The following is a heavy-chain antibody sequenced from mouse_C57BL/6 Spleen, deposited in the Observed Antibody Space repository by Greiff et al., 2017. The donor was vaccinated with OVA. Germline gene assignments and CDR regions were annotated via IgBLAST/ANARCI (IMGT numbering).Heavy chain of an antibody. CDR3: ARRGDGSNLRYAMDY. Sequence: VQVVESGAELVRPGASVKLSCKASGYTFTDYYINWVKQRPGQGLEWIARIYPGSGNTYYNEKFKGKATLTAEKSSSTAYMQLSSLTSEDSAVYFCARRGDGSNLRYAMDYWGQGTSVTVSS. V-gene: IGHV1-76*01. CDR2: IYPGSGNT. J-gene: IGHJ4*01. D-gene: IGHD1-1*01. CDR1: GYTFTDYY.